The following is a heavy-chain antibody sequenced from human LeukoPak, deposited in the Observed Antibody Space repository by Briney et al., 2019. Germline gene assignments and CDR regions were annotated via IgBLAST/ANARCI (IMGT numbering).Heavy chain of an antibody. V-gene: IGHV3-21*03. Sequence: GGSLRLSCAASGFTFSSYSMAWVRQAPGKGLEWVSSISSSSSYIYYADSVKGRFTISRDDSKNTLYLQMNSLKTEDTAVYYCTTEYNFNYYDSSGYCYWGQGTLVTVSS. J-gene: IGHJ4*02. D-gene: IGHD3-22*01. CDR1: GFTFSSYS. CDR2: ISSSSSYI. CDR3: TTEYNFNYYDSSGYCY.